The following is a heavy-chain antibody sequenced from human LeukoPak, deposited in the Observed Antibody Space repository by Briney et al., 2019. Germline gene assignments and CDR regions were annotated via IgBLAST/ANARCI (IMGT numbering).Heavy chain of an antibody. Sequence: ASGPALVKPTQTLTLTCTFSGFSFSTGEMCVSWIRQPPRKALDWLARIDWDEDKYYSTSLKTRLTISKGTSKDQVVLTMTNMDPVDTATYYCALLRFFDWSLDYWGQGTLVTVSS. CDR1: GFSFSTGEMC. D-gene: IGHD3-9*01. CDR2: IDWDEDK. V-gene: IGHV2-70*11. CDR3: ALLRFFDWSLDY. J-gene: IGHJ4*02.